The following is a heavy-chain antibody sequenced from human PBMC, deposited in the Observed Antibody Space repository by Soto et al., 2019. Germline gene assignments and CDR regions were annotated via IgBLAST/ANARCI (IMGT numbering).Heavy chain of an antibody. CDR2: IDWDDDK. V-gene: IGHV2-70*01. CDR3: ARILSREATYDAFDI. D-gene: IGHD5-12*01. CDR1: GFSLSTSGMC. J-gene: IGHJ3*02. Sequence: SGPTLVNPTQTLTLTCTFSGFSLSTSGMCVSWIRQPPGKALEWLALIDWDDDKYYSTSLKTRLTISKDTSKNQVVLTMTNMDPVDTATYYCARILSREATYDAFDIWGQGTMVTVSS.